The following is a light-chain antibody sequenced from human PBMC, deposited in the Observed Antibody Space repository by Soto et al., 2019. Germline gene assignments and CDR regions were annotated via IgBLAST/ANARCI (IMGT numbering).Light chain of an antibody. CDR3: QQYGYLVT. CDR1: QSVSNNY. Sequence: DIVLTQSPGTLSLSPGERATLSCRASQSVSNNYLAWYQQKPGQAPRLLIYGASNRATGIPDRFSGSGSGTDFTLTISRLEPEDFAMYYCQQYGYLVTFGGGTKVDIK. CDR2: GAS. V-gene: IGKV3-20*01. J-gene: IGKJ4*01.